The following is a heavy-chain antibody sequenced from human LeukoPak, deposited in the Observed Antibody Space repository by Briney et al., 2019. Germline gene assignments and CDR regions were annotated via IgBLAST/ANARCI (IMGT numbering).Heavy chain of an antibody. CDR3: AASGSYYDSINDY. CDR1: GFTFSSYA. D-gene: IGHD1-26*01. CDR2: ISYDGSNK. J-gene: IGHJ4*02. Sequence: GGSLRLSCAASGFTFSSYAMHWVRQAPGKGLEWVAVISYDGSNKYYADSVKGRFTISRDNSKNTLYPQMNSLRAEDTAVYYCAASGSYYDSINDYWGQGTLVTVSS. V-gene: IGHV3-30*04.